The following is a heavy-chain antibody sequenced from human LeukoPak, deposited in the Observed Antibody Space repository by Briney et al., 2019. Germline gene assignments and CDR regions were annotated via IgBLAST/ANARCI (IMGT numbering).Heavy chain of an antibody. CDR1: RDSPSGSF. J-gene: IGHJ3*02. CDR3: ARRLDYYDSSGFSDDAFDI. V-gene: IGHV4-59*01. CDR2: IYYNGST. Sequence: KPPETLSVTCMQPRDSPSGSFACSVWQPPGKGLEWLGYIYYNGSTNYNPSLKSRVTISVDTSRNQFSLKLSSVTAADTAVYYCARRLDYYDSSGFSDDAFDIWGQGTMVTVSS. D-gene: IGHD3-22*01.